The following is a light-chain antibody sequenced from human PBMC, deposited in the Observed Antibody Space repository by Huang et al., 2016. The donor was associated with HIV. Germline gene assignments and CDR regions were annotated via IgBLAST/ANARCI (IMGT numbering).Light chain of an antibody. J-gene: IGKJ1*01. V-gene: IGKV3-15*01. CDR3: QQHNSWPRT. Sequence: EIVMTQSPATLSVSPGERATLSCRTSQSVGSNLAWYQQRRGQAPRLLIYAAATRATGRPARFSGSGSGTECTLTVSSLQSEDFAVYYCQQHNSWPRTFGQGTRV. CDR1: QSVGSN. CDR2: AAA.